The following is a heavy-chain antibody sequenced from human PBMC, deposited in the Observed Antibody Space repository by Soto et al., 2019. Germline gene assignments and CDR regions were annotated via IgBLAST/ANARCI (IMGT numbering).Heavy chain of an antibody. CDR3: ARDGYNRGGFDY. Sequence: QVQLVESGGGVVPPGGSLRVSCVASGFTFSSYNMHWVRQAPGEGLEWVAVISFDGANTFYADSVKGRFTISRDISRDTLYLQMSSLRDEDTAIYYCARDGYNRGGFDYWGQGTLFTVSS. D-gene: IGHD3-10*01. CDR1: GFTFSSYN. CDR2: ISFDGANT. J-gene: IGHJ4*02. V-gene: IGHV3-30-3*01.